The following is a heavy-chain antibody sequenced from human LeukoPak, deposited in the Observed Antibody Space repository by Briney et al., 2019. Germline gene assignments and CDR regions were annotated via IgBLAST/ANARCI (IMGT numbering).Heavy chain of an antibody. CDR1: GFTFDDYA. D-gene: IGHD3-10*01. V-gene: IGHV3-9*01. CDR3: AKDPYGSGSYYWFDP. CDR2: ISWNSGSI. Sequence: GGSLRLSCAASGFTFDDYAMHWVRQAPGKGLEWVSGISWNSGSIGYADSVKGRFTISRDNAKNSLYLQMNSLRAEDTALYYCAKDPYGSGSYYWFDPWGQGTLVTVSS. J-gene: IGHJ5*02.